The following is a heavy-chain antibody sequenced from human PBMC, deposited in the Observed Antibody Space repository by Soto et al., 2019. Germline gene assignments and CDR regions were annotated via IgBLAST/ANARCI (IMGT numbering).Heavy chain of an antibody. CDR3: ARDTGGAAYSSGWYGY. CDR1: GFTFSSYS. D-gene: IGHD6-19*01. J-gene: IGHJ4*02. V-gene: IGHV3-48*01. CDR2: TSSSSSTI. Sequence: PGGSLRLSCAASGFTFSSYSMNWVRQAPGKGLERVSYTSSSSSTIYYADSVKGRFTISRDNAKNSLYLQMNSLRAEDTAVYYCARDTGGAAYSSGWYGYWGQGTLVTVSS.